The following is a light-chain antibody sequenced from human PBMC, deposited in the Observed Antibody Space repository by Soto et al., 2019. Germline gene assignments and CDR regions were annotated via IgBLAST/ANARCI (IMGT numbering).Light chain of an antibody. J-gene: IGKJ2*01. CDR3: QQYYSTPPT. Sequence: DIVMTQSPDSLAVSLGERATINCKSSQSVLYSSNNKNYLAWYQQKPGQPPKLLIYWASTRESGVPDRFSGSGSGTDFTLTISSLXXEDVAXYYCQQYYSTPPTFGQGTKLXIK. V-gene: IGKV4-1*01. CDR1: QSVLYSSNNKNY. CDR2: WAS.